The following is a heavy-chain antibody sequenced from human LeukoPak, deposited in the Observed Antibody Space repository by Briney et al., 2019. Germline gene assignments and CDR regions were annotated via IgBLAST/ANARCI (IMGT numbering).Heavy chain of an antibody. J-gene: IGHJ4*02. CDR2: IWYDGSNK. D-gene: IGHD2-15*01. CDR1: GFTFSSYG. Sequence: GKSLRLSCAASGFTFSSYGMHWVRQAPGKGLEWVAVIWYDGSNKYYADSVKGRFTISRDNSKNTLYLQMNSLRAEDTAVYYCARGYCSGGSCYSNDYWGQGTLVTVSS. V-gene: IGHV3-33*01. CDR3: ARGYCSGGSCYSNDY.